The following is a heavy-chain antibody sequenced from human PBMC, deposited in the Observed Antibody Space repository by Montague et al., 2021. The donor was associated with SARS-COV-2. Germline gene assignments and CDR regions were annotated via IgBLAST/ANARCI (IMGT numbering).Heavy chain of an antibody. J-gene: IGHJ4*02. D-gene: IGHD5-18*01. CDR2: IYYSGST. CDR3: ASHRGGYNYDDCFNH. V-gene: IGHV4-39*07. CDR1: GGSISSSSYY. Sequence: SETLSLTCTVSGGSISSSSYYWGWIRQPPGKGLEWIGSIYYSGSTYYNPSLKSRVTISVDTSRNQFSLKLSSVTAADTAFYYCASHRGGYNYDDCFNHWGQGTLVSVSS.